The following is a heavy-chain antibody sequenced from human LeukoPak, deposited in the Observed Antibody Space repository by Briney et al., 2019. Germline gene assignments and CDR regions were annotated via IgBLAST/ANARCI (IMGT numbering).Heavy chain of an antibody. CDR1: GGSISSGGYS. J-gene: IGHJ5*02. CDR2: IYHSGST. D-gene: IGHD3-22*01. V-gene: IGHV4-30-2*01. Sequence: SETLSLTCAVSGGSISSGGYSWSWIRQPPGKGLEWIGYIYHSGSTYYNPSLKSRVTISVDRSKNQFSLKLSSVTAADTAVYYCARTYDSRYSLAGDKNWFDPWGQGTLVTVSS. CDR3: ARTYDSRYSLAGDKNWFDP.